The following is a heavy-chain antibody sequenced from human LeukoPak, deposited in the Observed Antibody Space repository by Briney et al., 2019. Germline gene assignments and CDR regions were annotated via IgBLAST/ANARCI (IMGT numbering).Heavy chain of an antibody. CDR3: ARDGYGDLDFDY. CDR2: IDSDGSST. CDR1: GFTFNSYW. V-gene: IGHV3-74*01. J-gene: IGHJ4*02. D-gene: IGHD4-17*01. Sequence: GGTLRLSCAASGFTFNSYWMHWVRQAPGKGLVWVSRIDSDGSSTSYADSVKGRFTISRDNAKNTLYLQMNSLRAEDTAVYYCARDGYGDLDFDYWGQGTLVTVSS.